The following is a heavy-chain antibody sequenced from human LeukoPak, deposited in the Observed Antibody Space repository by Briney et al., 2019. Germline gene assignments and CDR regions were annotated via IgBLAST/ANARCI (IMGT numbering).Heavy chain of an antibody. CDR2: INHSGST. V-gene: IGHV4-34*01. CDR3: ARVGGYWSSTSCWTLYYYYDGMDV. Sequence: SETLSLTCAVYGGSFSDYYWSWIRQPPGKGLEWIGEINHSGSTNYNPSLKSRVTISVDTSKNEFSLKLSSVTAADTAVYYCARVGGYWSSTSCWTLYYYYDGMDVWGQGTTVTVSS. D-gene: IGHD2-2*01. J-gene: IGHJ6*02. CDR1: GGSFSDYY.